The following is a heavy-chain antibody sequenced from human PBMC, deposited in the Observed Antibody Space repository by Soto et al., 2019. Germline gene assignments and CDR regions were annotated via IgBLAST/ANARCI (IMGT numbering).Heavy chain of an antibody. CDR3: ARDEGGYDILTGYYKAHHFDY. CDR1: GYTFTHFY. CDR2: ISPHNFNT. V-gene: IGHV1-18*01. Sequence: ASVKVSCKAPGYTFTHFYITWVRQAPGQGLEWMGAISPHNFNTNYAQKFRGRVTLTTEKSTNTAYMDLRSLTSDDTAVYYCARDEGGYDILTGYYKAHHFDYWGQGVPVTVSS. J-gene: IGHJ4*02. D-gene: IGHD3-9*01.